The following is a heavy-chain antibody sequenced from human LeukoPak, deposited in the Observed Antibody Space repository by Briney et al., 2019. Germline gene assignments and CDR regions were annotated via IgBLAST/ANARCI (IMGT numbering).Heavy chain of an antibody. J-gene: IGHJ5*02. CDR2: IYSGDST. Sequence: GGSLRLSCAASGFTVRNNYMTWVRQAPGKGLEWVSIIYSGDSTSYADSVKGRFTISRDNSKNTLYLQMNSLRAEDTAVYYCAKAHPPPLYFDGPGWFDPWGQGTLVTVSS. CDR3: AKAHPPPLYFDGPGWFDP. V-gene: IGHV3-53*01. D-gene: IGHD3-9*01. CDR1: GFTVRNNY.